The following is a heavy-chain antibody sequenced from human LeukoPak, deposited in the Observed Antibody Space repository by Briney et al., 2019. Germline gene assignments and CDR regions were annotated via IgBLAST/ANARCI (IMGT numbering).Heavy chain of an antibody. CDR1: GFTFDDYA. Sequence: GGSQRLSCAASGFTFDDYAMHWVRQAPGKGLEWVSGISWNSGSIGYADSVKGRFTISRDNAKNSLYLQMNSLRAEDTALYYCAKDIRWLVRGYFDYWGQGTLVTVSS. CDR2: ISWNSGSI. CDR3: AKDIRWLVRGYFDY. D-gene: IGHD6-19*01. J-gene: IGHJ4*02. V-gene: IGHV3-9*01.